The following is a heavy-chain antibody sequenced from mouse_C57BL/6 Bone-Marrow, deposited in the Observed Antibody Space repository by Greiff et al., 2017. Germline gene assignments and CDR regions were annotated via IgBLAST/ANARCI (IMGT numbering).Heavy chain of an antibody. V-gene: IGHV1-63*01. CDR2: IYPGGGYT. D-gene: IGHD2-1*01. Sequence: QVQLQQSGAELVRPGTSVKMSCKASGYTFTNSWIGWAKQRPGHGLEWIGDIYPGGGYTNYNEKFKGKATLTADKSSSTAYMQCSSLTSEDSAIYYCARHGNYSAWFAYWGQGTLVTVSA. J-gene: IGHJ3*01. CDR1: GYTFTNSW. CDR3: ARHGNYSAWFAY.